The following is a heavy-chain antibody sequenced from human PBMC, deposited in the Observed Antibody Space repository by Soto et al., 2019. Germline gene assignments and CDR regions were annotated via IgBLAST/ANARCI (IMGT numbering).Heavy chain of an antibody. CDR1: GGSISSYY. CDR2: IYHSGST. D-gene: IGHD2-15*01. Sequence: QVQLQESGPGLVKPSETLSLTCTVSGGSISSYYWSWIRQPPGQGLEWIGYIYHSGSTNYNPSLKSRVTMSVDTSKIQFSLKVNSVTAADTAVYYCARRYCGGGSCYSGFDYWGQGTLVTVPS. CDR3: ARRYCGGGSCYSGFDY. V-gene: IGHV4-59*01. J-gene: IGHJ4*02.